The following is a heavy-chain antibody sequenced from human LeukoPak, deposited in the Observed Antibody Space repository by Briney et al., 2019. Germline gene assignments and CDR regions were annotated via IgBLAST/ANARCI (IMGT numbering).Heavy chain of an antibody. J-gene: IGHJ5*02. CDR2: INHSGST. D-gene: IGHD3-3*01. V-gene: IGHV4-34*01. CDR1: GASVSANNYY. Sequence: SETLSLTCTVSGASVSANNYYWGWIRQPPGKGLEWIGEINHSGSTNYNPSLKSRVTISVDTSKNQFSLKLSSVTAADTAVYYCARRDYDFWSGYYSRYSAAGTWFDPWGQGTLVTVSS. CDR3: ARRDYDFWSGYYSRYSAAGTWFDP.